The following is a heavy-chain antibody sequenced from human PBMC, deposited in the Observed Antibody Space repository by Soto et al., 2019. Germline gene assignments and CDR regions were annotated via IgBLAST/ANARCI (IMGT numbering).Heavy chain of an antibody. J-gene: IGHJ4*02. CDR3: AKEVHCGGGSCSWSEGFDY. Sequence: QVQLVESGGGVVQPGRSLRLSCAASGFIFSSYGMHWVSQAPGKGLEWVAVISYEGSHTYYADSVKGRFTITRDNSKSTMYLQMNSLRPEDTAVYYCAKEVHCGGGSCSWSEGFDYWGQGTLLTVSS. CDR1: GFIFSSYG. D-gene: IGHD2-15*01. CDR2: ISYEGSHT. V-gene: IGHV3-30*18.